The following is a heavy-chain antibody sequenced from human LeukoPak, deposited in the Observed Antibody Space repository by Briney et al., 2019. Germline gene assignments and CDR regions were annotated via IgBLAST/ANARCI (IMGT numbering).Heavy chain of an antibody. J-gene: IGHJ6*02. V-gene: IGHV4-34*01. CDR2: NNHSGST. Sequence: SETLSLTCAVYGGSFSGYYWSWIRQPPGKGLEWIGENNHSGSTNYNPSLKSRVTISVDTSKNQFSLKLSSVTAADTAVYYCARARYSGYHVWGQGTTVTVSS. CDR3: ARARYSGYHV. CDR1: GGSFSGYY. D-gene: IGHD5-12*01.